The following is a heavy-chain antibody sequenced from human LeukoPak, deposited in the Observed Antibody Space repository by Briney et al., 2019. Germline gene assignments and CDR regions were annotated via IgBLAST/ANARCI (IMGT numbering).Heavy chain of an antibody. CDR3: TTELAGYCSSTSCYLGVDRFDP. J-gene: IGHJ5*02. CDR2: IRSNPDGETT. Sequence: GGSLRLSCAASGFTFSNAWMSWVRQVPGKGLEWVGRIRSNPDGETTDYATPVKGRFTMSRDDSKYTLYLQMNSLKTEDTAVYYCTTELAGYCSSTSCYLGVDRFDPWGQGTLVTVSS. D-gene: IGHD2-2*01. V-gene: IGHV3-15*01. CDR1: GFTFSNAW.